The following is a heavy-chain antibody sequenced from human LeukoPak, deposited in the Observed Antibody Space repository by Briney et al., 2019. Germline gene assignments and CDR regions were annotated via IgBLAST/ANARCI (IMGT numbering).Heavy chain of an antibody. D-gene: IGHD5-18*01. CDR2: INHSGST. CDR3: ARGVDTAMVDPPFDY. V-gene: IGHV4-34*01. Sequence: SETLSLTCAVYGGSFSGYYWSWIRQPPGKGLEWIGEINHSGSTNYNPSLKSRVTISVDTFKNQFSLKLSSVTAADTAVYYCARGVDTAMVDPPFDYWGQGTLVTVSS. J-gene: IGHJ4*02. CDR1: GGSFSGYY.